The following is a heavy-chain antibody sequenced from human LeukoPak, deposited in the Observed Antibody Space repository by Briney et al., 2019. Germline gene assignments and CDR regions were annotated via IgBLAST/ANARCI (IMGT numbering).Heavy chain of an antibody. CDR2: INPNSGGT. Sequence: ASVTVSFKASGYTFTGYYMHWLRQAPGQGLEWMGWINPNSGGTNYAQKFQGRVTMTRDTSISTACMELSRLRSDDTAVYYCAREMNDYGDYSGMDVWGQGTTVTVSS. J-gene: IGHJ6*02. D-gene: IGHD4-17*01. V-gene: IGHV1-2*02. CDR3: AREMNDYGDYSGMDV. CDR1: GYTFTGYY.